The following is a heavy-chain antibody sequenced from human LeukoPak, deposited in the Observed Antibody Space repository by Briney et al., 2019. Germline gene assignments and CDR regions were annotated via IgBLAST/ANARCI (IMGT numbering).Heavy chain of an antibody. CDR1: GFTFSNAW. J-gene: IGHJ4*02. CDR3: TTDLPYYDILTGRVIDY. V-gene: IGHV3-15*01. Sequence: GGPLRLSCAASGFTFSNAWMSWVRQAPGKGLEWVGRIKSKTDGGTTDYAAPVKGRFTISRDDSKNTLYLQMNSLKTEDTAVYYCTTDLPYYDILTGRVIDYWGQGTLVTVSS. D-gene: IGHD3-9*01. CDR2: IKSKTDGGTT.